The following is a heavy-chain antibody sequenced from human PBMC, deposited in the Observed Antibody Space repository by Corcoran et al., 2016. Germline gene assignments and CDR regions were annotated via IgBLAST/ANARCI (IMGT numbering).Heavy chain of an antibody. V-gene: IGHV3-33*03. Sequence: QVQLVESGGGVVQPGRSLRLSCATSGFTFSSYGMHWVRQAPGKGLEWVAHIWHDGSSKYYADSVKGRFTISRDNSRNTLYLQMDSLIAEETAVYYCATDDDTCGHFSRSEYWGQGIVVTGSA. J-gene: IGHJ4*02. CDR1: GFTFSSYG. CDR3: ATDDDTCGHFSRSEY. D-gene: IGHD3-3*02. CDR2: IWHDGSSK.